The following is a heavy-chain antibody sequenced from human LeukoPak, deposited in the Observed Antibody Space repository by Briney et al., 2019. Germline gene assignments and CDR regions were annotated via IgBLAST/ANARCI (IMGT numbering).Heavy chain of an antibody. V-gene: IGHV3-23*01. J-gene: IGHJ6*03. CDR1: GFTFSSYA. CDR3: ARAGIGLMVYAETFRQSNMDV. CDR2: ISGSGGST. Sequence: PGGSLRLSCAASGFTFSSYAMSWVRQAPGKGLEWVSAISGSGGSTYYADSVKGRFTISRDNAKNSLYLQMNSLRAEDTAVYYCARAGIGLMVYAETFRQSNMDVWGKGTTVTVSS. D-gene: IGHD2-8*01.